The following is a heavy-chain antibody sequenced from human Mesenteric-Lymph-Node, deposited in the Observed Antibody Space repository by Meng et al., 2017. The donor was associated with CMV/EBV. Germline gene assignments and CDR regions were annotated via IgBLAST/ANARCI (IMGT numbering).Heavy chain of an antibody. V-gene: IGHV1-69*10. CDR2: IIPILDAS. Sequence: SVKVSCKVSGDTFTGHAFVWVRQAPGRGPEWMGGIIPILDASKLAQKFAGRLKIRVDRSTRTAYMELSSLRSEDTAVYYCARDRDYDFWSGQPTYRPSCMDVWGQGTTVTVSS. CDR3: ARDRDYDFWSGQPTYRPSCMDV. D-gene: IGHD3-3*01. CDR1: GDTFTGHA. J-gene: IGHJ6*02.